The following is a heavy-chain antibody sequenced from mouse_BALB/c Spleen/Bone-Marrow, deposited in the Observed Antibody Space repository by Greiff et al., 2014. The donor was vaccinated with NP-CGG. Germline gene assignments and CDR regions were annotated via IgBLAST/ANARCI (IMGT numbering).Heavy chain of an antibody. CDR1: GFTFSSYG. Sequence: EVQLQQSGGDLVYPGGSQKLSCAASGFTFSSYGMSWVRQTPDTRLEWVATINSGGTNTYYPDSMKGRFTISRDNAKNTLYLQMSSLRSEDTAMYYCTRRGIYDERTAMDYWGRGTSVTVSS. CDR3: TRRGIYDERTAMDY. D-gene: IGHD2-12*01. J-gene: IGHJ4*01. V-gene: IGHV5-6*01. CDR2: INSGGTNT.